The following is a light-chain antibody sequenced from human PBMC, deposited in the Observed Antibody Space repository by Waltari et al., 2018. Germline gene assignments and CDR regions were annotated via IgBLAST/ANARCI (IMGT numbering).Light chain of an antibody. CDR1: NSDVGGYDS. J-gene: IGLJ2*01. CDR3: CSYAGSYTHVV. V-gene: IGLV2-11*01. CDR2: DVT. Sequence: QSALTQPRSVSGSPGQSVTIPCTGTNSDVGGYDSVPWYQHHPGQAPKLMICDVTKRPSGVPGRFAGSKSGNAASLTIAGLQAEDEADYYCCSYAGSYTHVVFGGGTKLTVL.